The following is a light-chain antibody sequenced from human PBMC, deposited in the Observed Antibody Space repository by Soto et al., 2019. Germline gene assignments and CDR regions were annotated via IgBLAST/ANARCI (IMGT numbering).Light chain of an antibody. V-gene: IGKV3-11*01. Sequence: DIVLTQSPATLSLSPGERATLSCRASQSVGTYLAWYQQKPGQAPRLLIYDASNRASGIPGRFSGSGSGADFTLTISSLELEDFAVYYCQQRSNWLTFGGGTKVEIK. J-gene: IGKJ4*01. CDR3: QQRSNWLT. CDR1: QSVGTY. CDR2: DAS.